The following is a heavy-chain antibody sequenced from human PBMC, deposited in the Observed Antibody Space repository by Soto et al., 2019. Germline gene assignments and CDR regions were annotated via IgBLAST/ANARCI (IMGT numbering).Heavy chain of an antibody. J-gene: IGHJ4*02. D-gene: IGHD5-18*01. CDR2: ISGSGGST. Sequence: PGGSLRLSCAASGFTFSSYAMSWVRQAPGKGLEWVSAISGSGGSTYYADSVKGRFTISRDNSKNTLYLQMNSLRAEDTAVYYCAKDGSWIQLRFSLDYWGQGTLVTVSS. CDR3: AKDGSWIQLRFSLDY. V-gene: IGHV3-23*01. CDR1: GFTFSSYA.